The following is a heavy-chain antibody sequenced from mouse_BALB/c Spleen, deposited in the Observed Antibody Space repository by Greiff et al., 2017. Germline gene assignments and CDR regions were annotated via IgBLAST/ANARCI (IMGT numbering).Heavy chain of an antibody. V-gene: IGHV5-6-3*01. Sequence: EVQGVESGGGLVQPGGSLKLSCAASGFTFSSYGMSWVRQTPDKRLELVATINSNGGSTYYPDSVKGRFTISRDNAKNTLYLQMSSLKSEDTAMYYCARDRGYDVFDYWGQGTTLTVSS. J-gene: IGHJ2*01. CDR3: ARDRGYDVFDY. CDR1: GFTFSSYG. CDR2: INSNGGST. D-gene: IGHD2-2*01.